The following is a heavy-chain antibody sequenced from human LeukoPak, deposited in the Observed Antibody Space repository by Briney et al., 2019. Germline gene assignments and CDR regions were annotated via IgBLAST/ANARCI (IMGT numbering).Heavy chain of an antibody. Sequence: SGTLSLTCAVSVGSISSGNWWSWGRQSPGKGLEWIGEVYHNGTPNYNPSLKSRVTISADTFKNHFSLKLTSVTAADTAVYYCATAPILRGEAGEQYKYGMDVWGQGTTVIVSS. CDR2: VYHNGTP. J-gene: IGHJ6*02. D-gene: IGHD2-2*02. CDR1: VGSISSGNW. CDR3: ATAPILRGEAGEQYKYGMDV. V-gene: IGHV4-4*02.